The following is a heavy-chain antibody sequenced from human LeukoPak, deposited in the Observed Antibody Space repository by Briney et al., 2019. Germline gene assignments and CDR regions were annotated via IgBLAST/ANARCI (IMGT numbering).Heavy chain of an antibody. J-gene: IGHJ4*02. Sequence: AGGSLRLSCAASGFTFSSYAMHWVRQAPGKGLEWVAVISYDGSNKYYADSVKGRFTISRDNSKNTLYLQMNSLRAEDTAVYYCARVGPPIAVAGTSPRRGYSDYWGQGTLVTVSS. D-gene: IGHD6-19*01. V-gene: IGHV3-30-3*01. CDR1: GFTFSSYA. CDR2: ISYDGSNK. CDR3: ARVGPPIAVAGTSPRRGYSDY.